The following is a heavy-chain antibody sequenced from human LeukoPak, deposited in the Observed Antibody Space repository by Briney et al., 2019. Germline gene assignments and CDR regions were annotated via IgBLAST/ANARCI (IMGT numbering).Heavy chain of an antibody. J-gene: IGHJ4*02. CDR2: ISGSGGST. V-gene: IGHV3-23*01. CDR3: AKSPRVVVTYFDY. D-gene: IGHD3-22*01. CDR1: GFTFSSYA. Sequence: PGGSLRLSCAASGFTFSSYAMSWVRQTPGKGLEWVSAISGSGGSTYYADSVKGRFTISRDNSKNTLYLQMNSLRAEDTAVYYCAKSPRVVVTYFDYWGQGTLVTVSS.